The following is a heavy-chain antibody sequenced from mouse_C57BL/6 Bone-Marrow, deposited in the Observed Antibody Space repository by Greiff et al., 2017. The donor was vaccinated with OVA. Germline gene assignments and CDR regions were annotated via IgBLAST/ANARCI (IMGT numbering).Heavy chain of an antibody. V-gene: IGHV1-81*01. CDR3: ARGGYPYYYAMDY. D-gene: IGHD2-14*01. CDR1: GYTFTSYG. CDR2: IYPRSGST. J-gene: IGHJ4*01. Sequence: QVQLQQSGAELARPGASVKLSCKASGYTFTSYGISWVKQRTGQGLEWIGEIYPRSGSTYYNEKFKGKATLTADKSSSTAYMELRSLTSEDSAVYFCARGGYPYYYAMDYWGQGTSVTVSS.